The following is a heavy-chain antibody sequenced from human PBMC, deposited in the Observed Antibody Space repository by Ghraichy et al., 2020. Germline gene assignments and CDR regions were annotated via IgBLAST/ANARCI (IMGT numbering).Heavy chain of an antibody. CDR2: ISGSGGST. V-gene: IGHV3-23*01. CDR3: AKPILDDESGYCSSTSCFHFDY. Sequence: GGSLRLSCAASGFTFSSYAMSWVRQAPGKGLEWVSAISGSGGSTYYADSVKGRFTISRDNSKNTLYLQMNSLRAEDTAVYYCAKPILDDESGYCSSTSCFHFDYWGQGTLVTVSS. CDR1: GFTFSSYA. D-gene: IGHD2-2*01. J-gene: IGHJ4*02.